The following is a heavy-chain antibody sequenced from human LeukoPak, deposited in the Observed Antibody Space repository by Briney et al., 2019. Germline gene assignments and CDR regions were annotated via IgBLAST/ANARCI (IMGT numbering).Heavy chain of an antibody. V-gene: IGHV4-34*01. Sequence: PSETLSLTCAVYGGSFSGYYWSWIRQPPGKGLEWIGSIYYSGSTYYNPPLKSRVTISVDTSKNQFSLKLSSMTAADTAVYYCARHVRKRGIAVAGSPGWFDPWGQGTLVTVSS. CDR3: ARHVRKRGIAVAGSPGWFDP. CDR2: IYYSGST. D-gene: IGHD6-19*01. J-gene: IGHJ5*02. CDR1: GGSFSGYY.